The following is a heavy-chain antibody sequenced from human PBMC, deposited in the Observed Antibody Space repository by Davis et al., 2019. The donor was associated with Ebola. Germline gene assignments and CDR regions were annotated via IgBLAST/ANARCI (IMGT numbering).Heavy chain of an antibody. Sequence: ASVKVSCKPSGYTFTSYGISWVRQAPGQGLEWLGRVILKSGATNYAQKFQGRVTMTRDTSISTVYMELSSLRYDDTADYYCARGHNYAHEYWGQGTLVTVSS. CDR3: ARGHNYAHEY. CDR2: VILKSGAT. J-gene: IGHJ4*02. D-gene: IGHD4-11*01. V-gene: IGHV1-2*06. CDR1: GYTFTSYG.